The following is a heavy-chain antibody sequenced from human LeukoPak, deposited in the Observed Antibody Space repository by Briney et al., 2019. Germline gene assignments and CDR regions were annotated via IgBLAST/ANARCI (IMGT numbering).Heavy chain of an antibody. CDR3: ARDRSSGWSFDS. CDR1: GFTFSTFS. V-gene: IGHV3-21*01. D-gene: IGHD6-19*01. J-gene: IGHJ4*02. Sequence: GGSLRLSCAAYGFTFSTFSFSWVRQAPGKGLEWVSSITSTSTYIYYADSLKGRFTISRDNAKNSLYLQMNSLRAEDTAVYYCARDRSSGWSFDSWGQGTLVTVSS. CDR2: ITSTSTYI.